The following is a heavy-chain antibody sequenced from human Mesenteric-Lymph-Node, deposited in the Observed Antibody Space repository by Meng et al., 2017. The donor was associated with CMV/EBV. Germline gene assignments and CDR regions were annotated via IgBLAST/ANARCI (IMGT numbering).Heavy chain of an antibody. Sequence: SLKISCAASGFTFDDYAMHWVRQAPGKGLEWVSGISWNSGSIGYADSVKGRFTISRDNAKNSLYLQMNSLRAEDMALYYCATTRPYCSSTSCYRGEGSGADYYYYYGMDVWGQGTTVTVSS. D-gene: IGHD2-2*02. CDR2: ISWNSGSI. CDR1: GFTFDDYA. CDR3: ATTRPYCSSTSCYRGEGSGADYYYYYGMDV. V-gene: IGHV3-9*03. J-gene: IGHJ6*02.